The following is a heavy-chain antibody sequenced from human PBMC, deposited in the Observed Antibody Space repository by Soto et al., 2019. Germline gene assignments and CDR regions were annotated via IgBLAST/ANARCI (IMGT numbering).Heavy chain of an antibody. V-gene: IGHV6-1*01. CDR3: XXXXXXXXXGHYYMDV. CDR1: GDSVSSNSAA. J-gene: IGHJ6*03. Sequence: QVQLQQSGPGLVKPSQTLSLTCDISGDSVSSNSAAWNWIRQTPSRGLEWLGRTYYRSKWYINYAVSVKMRITVNPHTSXXQXXXXXXXXXXXXXXXXXXXXXXXXXXXGHYYMDVWGKGTTVTVSS. CDR2: TYYRSKWYI.